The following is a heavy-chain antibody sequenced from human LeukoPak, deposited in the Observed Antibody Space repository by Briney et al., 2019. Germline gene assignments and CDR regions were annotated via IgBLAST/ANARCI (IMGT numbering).Heavy chain of an antibody. D-gene: IGHD6-6*01. J-gene: IGHJ5*02. CDR1: GGSMSSGGYS. V-gene: IGHV4-30-2*01. CDR2: TYHSGNT. Sequence: SETLSLTCAVSGGSMSSGGYSWSWIRQPPGKGLEFIGYTYHSGNTYYNPSLKSRVTISVDRSKNLLSLKLSSVTAADTAVYYCAKMSSSSNWFDPWGQGSLVTVSS. CDR3: AKMSSSSNWFDP.